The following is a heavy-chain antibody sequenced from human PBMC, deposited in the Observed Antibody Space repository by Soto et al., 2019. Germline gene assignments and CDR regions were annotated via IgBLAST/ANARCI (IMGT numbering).Heavy chain of an antibody. CDR2: ISVSGGST. CDR1: RFTFTSYA. J-gene: IGHJ6*02. V-gene: IGHV3-23*01. D-gene: IGHD2-2*01. Sequence: GGSLRLSCAASRFTFTSYAMCWVRQAPGKGLEWVSSISVSGGSTYYADSVKGRFTISRDNSKNSLYLQMNSLRTEDTALYYCAKSRDQQDYYGMDVWGQGTTVTVSS. CDR3: AKSRDQQDYYGMDV.